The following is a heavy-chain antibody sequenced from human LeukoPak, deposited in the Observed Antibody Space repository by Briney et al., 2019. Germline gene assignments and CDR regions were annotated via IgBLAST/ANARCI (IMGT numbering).Heavy chain of an antibody. D-gene: IGHD3-10*01. CDR3: AREGDYFAAGSYGY. CDR1: GYSFNGYF. Sequence: ASVKVSCKASGYSFNGYFMHWVRQVPGQGLEWMGWINPNSGGTNYAQKFQGRVTMTRDTSISTAYMELSRLRSDDTAVYYCAREGDYFAAGSYGYWGQGTLVTVSS. J-gene: IGHJ4*02. V-gene: IGHV1-2*02. CDR2: INPNSGGT.